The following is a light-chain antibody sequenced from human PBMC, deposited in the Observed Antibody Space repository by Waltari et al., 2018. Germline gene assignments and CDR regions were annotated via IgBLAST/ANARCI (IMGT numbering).Light chain of an antibody. V-gene: IGLV2-8*01. CDR2: EVS. CDR1: SIAAGGHNY. CDR3: SSYAGSNNLI. J-gene: IGLJ2*01. Sequence: QSALTQPPSASGSPGPSVTISCTGTSIAAGGHNYVSCYHQPPGKAPKLMIYEVSKRPSGVPDRFSGSKSGNTASLTVSGLQAEDEADYYCSSYAGSNNLIFGGGTKLTVL.